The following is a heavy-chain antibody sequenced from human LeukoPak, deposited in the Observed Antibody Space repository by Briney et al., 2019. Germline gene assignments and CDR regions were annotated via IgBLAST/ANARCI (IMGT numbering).Heavy chain of an antibody. D-gene: IGHD3-22*01. V-gene: IGHV3-7*01. CDR3: ARDRGYSTFDY. CDR2: MNQDGSEK. Sequence: GGSLRLSCAASAFTFSTYWMSWVRQAPGKGLEWVANMNQDGSEKHYVESVKGRFTISRDNAKNSLSLQMNSPRADDAAAYYCARDRGYSTFDYWGQGTLVTVSS. CDR1: AFTFSTYW. J-gene: IGHJ4*02.